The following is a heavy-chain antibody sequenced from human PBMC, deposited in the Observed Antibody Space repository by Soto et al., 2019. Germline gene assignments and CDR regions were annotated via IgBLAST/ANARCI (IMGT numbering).Heavy chain of an antibody. J-gene: IGHJ3*02. CDR2: ISSSSSTI. CDR1: GFTFSSYS. V-gene: IGHV3-48*02. CDR3: ARDRPPFRGIIGAFDI. Sequence: GGSLRLSCAASGFTFSSYSMNWVRQARGKGLEWVSYISSSSSTIYYADSVKGRFTISRDNAKNSLYLQMNSLRDEDTALYYCARDRPPFRGIIGAFDIWGQGTMVTVSS. D-gene: IGHD3-16*02.